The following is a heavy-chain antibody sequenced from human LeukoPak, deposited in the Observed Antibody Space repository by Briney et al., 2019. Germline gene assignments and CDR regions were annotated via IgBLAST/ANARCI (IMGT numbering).Heavy chain of an antibody. D-gene: IGHD1-26*01. CDR1: GSSLSTHKYF. Sequence: PSESLSLTCTASGSSLSTHKYFWDWLRQSPGKGPEWIGGIFYVGSTHYSPSLKSRVTISIDTSKNQFSLTLTSVTAADTAIYFCARGGVGANSEGNDSWGQGILVTVSS. CDR2: IFYVGST. J-gene: IGHJ4*02. V-gene: IGHV4-39*07. CDR3: ARGGVGANSEGNDS.